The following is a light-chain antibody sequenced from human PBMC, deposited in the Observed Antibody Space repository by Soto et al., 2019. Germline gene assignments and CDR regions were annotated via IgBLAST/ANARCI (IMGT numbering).Light chain of an antibody. J-gene: IGKJ4*01. Sequence: DIQMTQSPSPLSASAGDRVTITCRASQSISSNLNWYQQKPGKAPKLLIYAASSLQSGVPSRFSGGGSGTDFTLTISSLQPEDFATYSYQQSYSTPLTFGGGTKVDIK. CDR2: AAS. CDR3: QQSYSTPLT. V-gene: IGKV1-39*01. CDR1: QSISSN.